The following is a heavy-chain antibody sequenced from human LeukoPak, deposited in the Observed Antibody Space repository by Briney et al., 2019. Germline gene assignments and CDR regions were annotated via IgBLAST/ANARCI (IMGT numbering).Heavy chain of an antibody. V-gene: IGHV4-59*01. Sequence: SETLSLTCTVSGGSISHYYWSWIRQPPGKGLEWIGYIYYSGTTNYNPSLKSRVTISVDTSKNQFSLKLNSVTAADTAVYYCAREDPQTKVPEGMDVWGQGTTVTVSS. J-gene: IGHJ6*02. CDR1: GGSISHYY. CDR2: IYYSGTT. CDR3: AREDPQTKVPEGMDV. D-gene: IGHD4/OR15-4a*01.